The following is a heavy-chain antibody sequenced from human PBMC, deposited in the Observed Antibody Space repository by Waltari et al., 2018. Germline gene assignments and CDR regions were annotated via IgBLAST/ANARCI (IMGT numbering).Heavy chain of an antibody. CDR1: GFTFSNYV. CDR2: SSGGSATK. Sequence: EVQLLESGGGLVQPGGSLRLSRAASGFTFSNYVMSWVRQAPGKGLEWVSSSGGSATKHDAESVKGRFTISRDNSRNTLYLQMSSLRVDDTAVYYCARRPACSGGTCAFDYWGQGTLVTVSS. J-gene: IGHJ4*02. V-gene: IGHV3-23*01. D-gene: IGHD2-15*01. CDR3: ARRPACSGGTCAFDY.